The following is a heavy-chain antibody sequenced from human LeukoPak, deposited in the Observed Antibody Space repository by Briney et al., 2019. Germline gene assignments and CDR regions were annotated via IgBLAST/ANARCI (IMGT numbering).Heavy chain of an antibody. J-gene: IGHJ4*02. Sequence: GGSLRLSCAASGFSFSTFAMHWVRQAPGKGLEYVSGISTNGGTTYYAKSVKGRFTISRDNSNNTLFLQMGSLRTEDMAVYYCARDSDYGDYFFDYWGQGTLVAVSS. V-gene: IGHV3-64*01. D-gene: IGHD4-17*01. CDR1: GFSFSTFA. CDR3: ARDSDYGDYFFDY. CDR2: ISTNGGTT.